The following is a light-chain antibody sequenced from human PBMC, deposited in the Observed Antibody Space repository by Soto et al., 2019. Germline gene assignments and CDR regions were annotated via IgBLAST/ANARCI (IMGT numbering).Light chain of an antibody. J-gene: IGLJ2*01. CDR3: SSYTSSSTRV. CDR1: SSDVGGYNY. V-gene: IGLV2-14*01. Sequence: QSALTQPASVSGSPGQSITISCTGTSSDVGGYNYVSWYQQLPGKAPKLMIYDVSGRPSGVSNRFSGSKSGNTASLTISGLQAEDEADYYCSSYTSSSTRVFGGGTKLTVL. CDR2: DVS.